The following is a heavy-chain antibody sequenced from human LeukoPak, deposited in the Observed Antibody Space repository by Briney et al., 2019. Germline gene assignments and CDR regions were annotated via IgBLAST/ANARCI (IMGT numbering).Heavy chain of an antibody. J-gene: IGHJ6*02. CDR3: AKLLYGDYIYFYYAMDV. CDR2: INSDGSST. D-gene: IGHD4-17*01. V-gene: IGHV3-74*01. Sequence: GGSLRLSCATSGLTFSSNWMHWVRQAPGKGLVWVSRINSDGSSTIYADSVKGRFTISRDNSKNTLYLQMNSLRAEDTAVYFCAKLLYGDYIYFYYAMDVWGQGTTVTVSS. CDR1: GLTFSSNW.